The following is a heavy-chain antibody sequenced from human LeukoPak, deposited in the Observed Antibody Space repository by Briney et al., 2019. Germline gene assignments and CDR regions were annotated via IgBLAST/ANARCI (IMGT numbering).Heavy chain of an antibody. J-gene: IGHJ4*02. CDR1: GYSFTSYW. CDR2: IYPGDSDT. V-gene: IGHV5-51*01. D-gene: IGHD6-19*01. CDR3: ARRLATTKGFDY. Sequence: GASLKISCKGSGYSFTSYWIGWVRQMPGKGLEWMGIIYPGDSDTRYSPSFQGQVTISADKSINTAYLQWNSLKASDTAMYFCARRLATTKGFDYWGQGTLVTVSS.